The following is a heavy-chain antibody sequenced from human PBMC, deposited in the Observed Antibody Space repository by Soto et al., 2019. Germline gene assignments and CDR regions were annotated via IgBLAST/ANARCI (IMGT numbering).Heavy chain of an antibody. D-gene: IGHD2-2*01. Sequence: GGSLRLSCAASGFTFSSYSMNWVRQAPGKGLEWVSPISSSSSYIYYADSVKGRFTISRDNAKNSLYLQMNSLRAEDTAVYYCARDRSTDIVVVPAAIGYYYYGMDVWGQGTTVTVSS. V-gene: IGHV3-21*01. CDR2: ISSSSSYI. CDR1: GFTFSSYS. CDR3: ARDRSTDIVVVPAAIGYYYYGMDV. J-gene: IGHJ6*02.